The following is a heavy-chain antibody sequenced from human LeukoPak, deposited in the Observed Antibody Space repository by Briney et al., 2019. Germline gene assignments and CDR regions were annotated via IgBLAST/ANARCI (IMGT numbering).Heavy chain of an antibody. J-gene: IGHJ4*02. Sequence: GEFLKISCKDSGYIFTTYWIAWVRQMPGRGLEWMGIIHPADSDTRYSPSFQGQVTLSADKSISTAYLQWSSLKASDTAIYYCARLWGSCFDSWGQGTPVTVSS. CDR3: ARLWGSCFDS. V-gene: IGHV5-51*01. CDR1: GYIFTTYW. CDR2: IHPADSDT. D-gene: IGHD3-16*01.